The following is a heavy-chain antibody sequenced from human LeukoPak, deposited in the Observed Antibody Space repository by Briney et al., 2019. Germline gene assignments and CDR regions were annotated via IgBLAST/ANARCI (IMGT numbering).Heavy chain of an antibody. CDR3: ARDHDYEGLKGNY. Sequence: ASVKVSCKASGYTFTGYYMHWVRQAPGQGLEYMGRINTHNGGTVYALQFQGRLSMTRDTSIGTAYMELQSLRSEDTAVYYCARDHDYEGLKGNYWGRGTMVTVSS. D-gene: IGHD3-16*01. J-gene: IGHJ4*02. CDR2: INTHNGGT. CDR1: GYTFTGYY. V-gene: IGHV1-2*06.